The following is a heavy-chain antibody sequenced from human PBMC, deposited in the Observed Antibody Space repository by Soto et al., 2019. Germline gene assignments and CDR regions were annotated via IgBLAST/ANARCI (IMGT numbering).Heavy chain of an antibody. J-gene: IGHJ4*02. D-gene: IGHD2-2*01. V-gene: IGHV4-30-4*01. CDR2: IYYSGST. CDR3: ARLGSCAGGFDY. Sequence: SETLSLTCTVSGGSISSGDYYWSWIRQPPGKGLEWIGYIYYSGSTYYNPSLKSRVTISVDTSKNQFSLKLSSVTAADTAVYYCARLGSCAGGFDYWGQGTLVTVSS. CDR1: GGSISSGDYY.